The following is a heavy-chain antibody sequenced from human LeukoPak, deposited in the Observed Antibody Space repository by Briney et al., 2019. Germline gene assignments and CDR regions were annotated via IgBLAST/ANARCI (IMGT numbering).Heavy chain of an antibody. J-gene: IGHJ4*02. V-gene: IGHV3-7*01. D-gene: IGHD3-10*01. CDR2: IKQDGSEK. CDR3: ARAPLTMVRGVSFDY. Sequence: GGSLRLSCAASGFTFSSYWMSWVRRAPGKGLEWVANIKQDGSEKYYVDSVKGRFTISRDNAKNSLYLQMNSLRAEDTAVYYRARAPLTMVRGVSFDYWGQGTLVTVSS. CDR1: GFTFSSYW.